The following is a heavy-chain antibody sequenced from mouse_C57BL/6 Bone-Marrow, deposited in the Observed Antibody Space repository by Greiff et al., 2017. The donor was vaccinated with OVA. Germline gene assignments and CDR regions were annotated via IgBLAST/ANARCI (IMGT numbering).Heavy chain of an antibody. V-gene: IGHV2-9-1*01. CDR3: ARERGAMDY. CDR1: GFSLTRYS. Sequence: VKLVESGPGLVAPSPSLSITCTVSGFSLTRYSISWVRQPPGQGLAWLGVIWTGGGTNYNSALKSRLSISKDNSKSQVFLKMNSLQTDDTARYYCARERGAMDYWGQGTSVTVSS. J-gene: IGHJ4*01. CDR2: IWTGGGT.